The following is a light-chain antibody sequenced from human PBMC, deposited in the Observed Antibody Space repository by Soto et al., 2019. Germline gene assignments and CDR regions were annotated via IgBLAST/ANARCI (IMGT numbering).Light chain of an antibody. Sequence: DIQMTQSLSSLSASVGDRVTITCRASQSISNNLNWYQQKPGKAPKFLIYVASTLQRGVPSRFSGGGSGTDSTLTISSLQPEDFATYYCQQSFSPPYTLGQGTKLEIK. V-gene: IGKV1-39*01. CDR1: QSISNN. CDR3: QQSFSPPYT. CDR2: VAS. J-gene: IGKJ2*01.